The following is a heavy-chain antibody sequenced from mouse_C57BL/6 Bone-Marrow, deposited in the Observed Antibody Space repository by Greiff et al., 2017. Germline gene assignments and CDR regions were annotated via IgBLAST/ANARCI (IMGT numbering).Heavy chain of an antibody. J-gene: IGHJ2*01. V-gene: IGHV5-9-1*02. Sequence: EVMLVESGAGLVKPGGSLKLSCAASGFTFSNYAMSWVRQTQEKRLEWVAYISSGGDYIYYADTVKGRFTIARDNARNTPYLQMSSLKSEDTAMYYCTRGGYSNLHCYWGQGTTRTVSS. CDR3: TRGGYSNLHCY. CDR1: GFTFSNYA. CDR2: ISSGGDYI. D-gene: IGHD2-5*01.